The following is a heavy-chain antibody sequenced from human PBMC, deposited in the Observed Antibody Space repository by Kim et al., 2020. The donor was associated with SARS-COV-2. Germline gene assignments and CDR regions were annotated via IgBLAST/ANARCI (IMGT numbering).Heavy chain of an antibody. J-gene: IGHJ4*01. V-gene: IGHV3-23*01. CDR1: GFTFATHA. Sequence: GGSLRLSCAASGFTFATHAMSWVRQAPGKGLEWVSAISGPGGTTYYSASAKGRFTISRDNSKNTLYLQMNSLRAEDTATYYCAKVSGYYGVLTGYFPRLDYFDYWGHGILVTVSS. CDR3: AKVSGYYGVLTGYFPRLDYFDY. D-gene: IGHD3-9*01. CDR2: ISGPGGTT.